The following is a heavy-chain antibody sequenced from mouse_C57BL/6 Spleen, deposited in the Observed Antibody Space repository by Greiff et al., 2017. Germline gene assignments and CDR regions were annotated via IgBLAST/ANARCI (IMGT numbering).Heavy chain of an antibody. Sequence: QVQLQQSGAELVKPGASVKISCKASGYAFSSYWMNWVKQRPGKGLEWIGQIYPGDGDTNYNGKFKGKATLTAEKSSSTSYMQLSSLTSEDSAGFFCARRGLLRGYFDYWGQGTTRTVSS. V-gene: IGHV1-80*01. CDR1: GYAFSSYW. CDR3: ARRGLLRGYFDY. J-gene: IGHJ2*01. D-gene: IGHD1-1*01. CDR2: IYPGDGDT.